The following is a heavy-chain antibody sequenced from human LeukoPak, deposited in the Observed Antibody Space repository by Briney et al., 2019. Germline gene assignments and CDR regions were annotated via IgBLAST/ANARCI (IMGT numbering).Heavy chain of an antibody. CDR1: GGTFSSYA. CDR2: IIPIFGTA. D-gene: IGHD1-26*01. J-gene: IGHJ4*02. Sequence: SVKVSCKASGGTFSSYAISWVRQAPGQGLEWMGGIIPIFGTANYAQQFQGRVTITTDESTSTAYMELSSLRSEDTAVYYCTRSGSYYSSGETYYDYWGQGTLVTVSS. CDR3: TRSGSYYSSGETYYDY. V-gene: IGHV1-69*05.